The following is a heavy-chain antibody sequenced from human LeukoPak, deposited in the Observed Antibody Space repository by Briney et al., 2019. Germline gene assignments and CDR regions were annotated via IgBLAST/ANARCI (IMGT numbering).Heavy chain of an antibody. J-gene: IGHJ3*02. V-gene: IGHV3-20*04. CDR1: GFTLDDYG. Sequence: PGGSLRLSCAASGFTLDDYGMSWVRQAPGKGLEWGSGINWNGGSTGYADSVKCRFTISRDNAKNSLYLQMNSLRAEDTALYYCARDLRHPDAFDIWGQGTMVAASS. D-gene: IGHD6-25*01. CDR3: ARDLRHPDAFDI. CDR2: INWNGGST.